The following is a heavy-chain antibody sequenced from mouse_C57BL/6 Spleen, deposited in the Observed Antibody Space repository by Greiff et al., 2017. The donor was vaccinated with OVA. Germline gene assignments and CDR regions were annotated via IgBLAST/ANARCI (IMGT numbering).Heavy chain of an antibody. CDR3: AREIITTVVERYFDV. Sequence: EVKLMESGGGLVKPGGSLKLSCAASGFTFSSYAMSWVRQTPEKRLEWVATISDGGSYTYYPDNVKGRFTISRDNAKNNLYLQMSHLKSEDTAMYYCAREIITTVVERYFDVWGTGTTVTVSS. CDR1: GFTFSSYA. V-gene: IGHV5-4*01. J-gene: IGHJ1*03. CDR2: ISDGGSYT. D-gene: IGHD1-1*01.